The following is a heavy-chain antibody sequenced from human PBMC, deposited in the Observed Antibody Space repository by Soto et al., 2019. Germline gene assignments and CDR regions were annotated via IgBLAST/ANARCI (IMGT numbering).Heavy chain of an antibody. J-gene: IGHJ4*02. V-gene: IGHV1-18*01. CDR2: ISAYNGNT. CDR3: ARDRESSITMVRGVPPGY. D-gene: IGHD3-10*01. CDR1: GYTFTSYG. Sequence: ASVKVSCKASGYTFTSYGISWVLQAPGQGLEWMGWISAYNGNTNYAQKLQGRVTMTTDTSTSTAYMELRSLRSDDTAVYYCARDRESSITMVRGVPPGYWGQGTLVTVSS.